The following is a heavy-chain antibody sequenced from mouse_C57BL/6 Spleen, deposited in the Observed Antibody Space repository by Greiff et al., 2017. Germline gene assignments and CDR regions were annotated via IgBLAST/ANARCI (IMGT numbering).Heavy chain of an antibody. V-gene: IGHV2-5*01. D-gene: IGHD2-4*01. CDR3: AIYYDYDPYAMDY. CDR2: IWRGGST. J-gene: IGHJ4*01. CDR1: GFSLTSYG. Sequence: QVQLQQSGPGLVQPSQSLSITCTVSGFSLTSYGVHWVRQSPGKGLEWLGVIWRGGSTDYNAAFMSRLSITKDNSKSQVFFKMNSLQADDTAIYYCAIYYDYDPYAMDYWGQGTSVTVSS.